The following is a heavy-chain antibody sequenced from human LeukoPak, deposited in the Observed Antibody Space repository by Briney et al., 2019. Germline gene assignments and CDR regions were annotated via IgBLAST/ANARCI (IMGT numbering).Heavy chain of an antibody. D-gene: IGHD7-27*01. Sequence: SETLSLTCTVSGGSISSGTYYWSWIRQPAGMGLEWIGRFYTSGSTNYNPSLKSRVTISVDTSKNQFSLKLSSVTAADTAVYYCARGPYAWGYIDYWGQGTLVTVSS. CDR1: GGSISSGTYY. CDR3: ARGPYAWGYIDY. V-gene: IGHV4-61*02. J-gene: IGHJ4*02. CDR2: FYTSGST.